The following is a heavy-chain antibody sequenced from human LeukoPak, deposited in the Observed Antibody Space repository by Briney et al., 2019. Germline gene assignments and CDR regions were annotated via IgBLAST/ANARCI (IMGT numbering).Heavy chain of an antibody. D-gene: IGHD4-11*01. CDR1: GCFISSYY. J-gene: IGHJ3*02. CDR2: IYYSGNT. CDR3: ARHDSSKDAFDI. Sequence: SETLSLTCTVSGCFISSYYWSWIRQPPGKGLEWIGYIYYSGNTNYNPSLKSRVTISVDTSKNQFALKLSSVTAADTAVYYCARHDSSKDAFDIWGQGTMVTVSS. V-gene: IGHV4-59*08.